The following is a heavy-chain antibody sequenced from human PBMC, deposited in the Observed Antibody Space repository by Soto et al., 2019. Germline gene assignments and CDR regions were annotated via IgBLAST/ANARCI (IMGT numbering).Heavy chain of an antibody. CDR2: ISSSSSYI. D-gene: IGHD5-12*01. J-gene: IGHJ4*02. CDR1: GFTFSSYS. V-gene: IGHV3-21*01. Sequence: GGSLRLSCAASGFTFSSYSMNWVRQAPGKGLEWVSSISSSSSYIYYADSVKGRFTISRDNAKNSLYLQMNSLRAEDTAVYYCARDLLLEMATDFDYWGQGTLVTVSS. CDR3: ARDLLLEMATDFDY.